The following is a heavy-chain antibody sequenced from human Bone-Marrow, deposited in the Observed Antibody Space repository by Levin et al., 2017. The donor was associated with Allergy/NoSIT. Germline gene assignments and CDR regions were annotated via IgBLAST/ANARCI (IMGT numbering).Heavy chain of an antibody. Sequence: LSLTCAASGFSFSSYGMHWVHQAPGKGLEWVAVIWYDGSDKYYADSVKGRFTISRDNSKNTLFLQMDSLRAEDTAVYYCARGEGRGSSSGDYWGQGTLVTVSS. V-gene: IGHV3-33*01. CDR3: ARGEGRGSSSGDY. CDR2: IWYDGSDK. CDR1: GFSFSSYG. J-gene: IGHJ4*02. D-gene: IGHD6-6*01.